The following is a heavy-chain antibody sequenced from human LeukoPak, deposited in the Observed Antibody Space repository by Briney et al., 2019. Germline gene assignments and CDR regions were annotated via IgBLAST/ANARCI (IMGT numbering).Heavy chain of an antibody. V-gene: IGHV1-46*01. CDR2: INPSGGST. CDR1: GGTFSSYA. J-gene: IGHJ4*02. D-gene: IGHD5-12*01. Sequence: ASVKVSCKASGGTFSSYAISWVRQAPGQGLEWMGIINPSGGSTSYAQKFQGRVTMTRDMSTSTVYMELSSLRSEDTAVYYCARAAGEDSGYEDFDYWGQGTLVTVSS. CDR3: ARAAGEDSGYEDFDY.